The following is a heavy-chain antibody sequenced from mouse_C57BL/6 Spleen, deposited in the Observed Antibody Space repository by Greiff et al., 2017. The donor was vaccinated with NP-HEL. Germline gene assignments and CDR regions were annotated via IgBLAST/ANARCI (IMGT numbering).Heavy chain of an antibody. CDR2: ISGGGSYT. CDR1: GFTFSSYA. CDR3: ARGYYVSSYGY. D-gene: IGHD1-1*01. Sequence: EVMLVESGGGLVKPGGSLKLSCAASGFTFSSYAMSWVRQTPEKGLEWVATISGGGSYTYYPDNVKGRFTMSRDNAKNNLYLQMSHLKSEDTAMYYCARGYYVSSYGYWGQGTTLTVSS. J-gene: IGHJ2*01. V-gene: IGHV5-4*03.